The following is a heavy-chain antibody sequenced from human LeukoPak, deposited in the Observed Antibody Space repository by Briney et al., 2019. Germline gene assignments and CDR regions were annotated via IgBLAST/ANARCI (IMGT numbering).Heavy chain of an antibody. D-gene: IGHD5-12*01. Sequence: GGSLRLSCAASGFTFSSYWMYWVRQAPGKGLVWVSRINSDRSTTSYADSVKGRFTISRDNAKNTLYLQMNSLRADDTAVYHCARGRVYSAYDWGQGTLVTVSS. CDR3: ARGRVYSAYD. J-gene: IGHJ4*02. CDR2: INSDRSTT. CDR1: GFTFSSYW. V-gene: IGHV3-74*01.